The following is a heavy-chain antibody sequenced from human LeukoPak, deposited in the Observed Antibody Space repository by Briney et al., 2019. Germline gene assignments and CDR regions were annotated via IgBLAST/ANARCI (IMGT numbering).Heavy chain of an antibody. J-gene: IGHJ6*03. V-gene: IGHV3-23*01. D-gene: IGHD1-26*01. CDR3: ARAVGATTVPDSYYYYMDV. CDR2: ISGSGGST. CDR1: GFTFSSYA. Sequence: GGSLRLSCAASGFTFSSYAMSWVRQAPGKGLEWVSAISGSGGSTYYADSVKGRFTISRDNSKNTLYLQMNSLRAEDTAVYYCARAVGATTVPDSYYYYMDVWGKGTTVTVSS.